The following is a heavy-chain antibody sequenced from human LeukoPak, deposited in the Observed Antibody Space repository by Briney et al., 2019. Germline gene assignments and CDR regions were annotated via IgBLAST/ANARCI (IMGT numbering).Heavy chain of an antibody. V-gene: IGHV3-9*01. CDR2: ISWNSGSI. J-gene: IGHJ5*02. CDR3: AKGRDKYQLLSKNWFDP. D-gene: IGHD2-2*01. CDR1: GFTFDDYA. Sequence: SGGSLRLSCAASGFTFDDYAMHWVRQAPGKGLEWVSGISWNSGSIGYADSVKGRFTISRDNPKNSLYLQMNSLRAEDTALYYCAKGRDKYQLLSKNWFDPWGQGTLVTVSS.